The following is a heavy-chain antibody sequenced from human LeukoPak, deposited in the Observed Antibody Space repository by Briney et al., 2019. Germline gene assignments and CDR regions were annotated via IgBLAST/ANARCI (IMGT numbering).Heavy chain of an antibody. CDR2: IYPGDPDT. J-gene: IGHJ4*02. Sequence: GESLKISCKGSGYSFTNYWIGWVRQMPGKGLEWMGIIYPGDPDTRYSPSFQGQVTISADKSISTAYLQWSSLKASDTAMYYCARLVGGSLLWFGELGYWGQGTLVTVSS. D-gene: IGHD3-10*01. CDR3: ARLVGGSLLWFGELGY. CDR1: GYSFTNYW. V-gene: IGHV5-51*01.